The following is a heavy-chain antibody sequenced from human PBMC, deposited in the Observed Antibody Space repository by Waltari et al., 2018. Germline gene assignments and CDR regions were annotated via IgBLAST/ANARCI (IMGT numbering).Heavy chain of an antibody. CDR1: EYTFTAYY. D-gene: IGHD3-10*01. CDR3: AGGGRFREFNYLDY. CDR2: INPDSGDT. J-gene: IGHJ4*02. Sequence: QIRLVQSGAEVKRPGASVKVSCKGIEYTFTAYYLHWVRRAHGPGLEWRGWINPDSGDTIYARNFQGRVTRTREMSISTAYMELTRLRSDDTAIYYWAGGGRFREFNYLDYWGQGSPVTVSS. V-gene: IGHV1-2*02.